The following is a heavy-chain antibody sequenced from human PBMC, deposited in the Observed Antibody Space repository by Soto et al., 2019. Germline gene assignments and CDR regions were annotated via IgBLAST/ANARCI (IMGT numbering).Heavy chain of an antibody. CDR1: RDKFNGCD. J-gene: IGHJ3*02. Sequence: GASVKSCSKAPRDKFNGCDVHSPRHSSGQGLEWMGWINPNSGNTGYAEKFQGRVTLTRNSSISTDYMELRSLRFEDTAVYYCARADGSLHDAFDIWGEGTMVSV. CDR3: ARADGSLHDAFDI. D-gene: IGHD3-10*01. V-gene: IGHV1-8*01. CDR2: INPNSGNT.